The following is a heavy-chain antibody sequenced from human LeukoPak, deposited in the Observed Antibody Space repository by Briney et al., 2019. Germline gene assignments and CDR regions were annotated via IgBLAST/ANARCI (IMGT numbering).Heavy chain of an antibody. CDR3: AAYYYDSSGYFY. CDR2: ISSSSSHI. Sequence: PGGSLRLSYAASGFTFSSYSMNWVRQAPGKGLEWVSSISSSSSHIYYADSVKGRFTISRDNAKNSLYLQMNSLRAEDTAVYYCAAYYYDSSGYFYWGQGTLVTVSS. D-gene: IGHD3-22*01. CDR1: GFTFSSYS. V-gene: IGHV3-21*01. J-gene: IGHJ4*02.